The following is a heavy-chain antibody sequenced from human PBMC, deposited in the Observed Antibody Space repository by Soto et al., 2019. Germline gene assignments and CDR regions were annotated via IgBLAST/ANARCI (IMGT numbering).Heavy chain of an antibody. Sequence: GGSLRLFCATSRFSLRSYAMNWVRQAPGKGLDWVAGISGRGHMTFYSDSVKGRFTISRDNSNSMVYLQMNSLRPEDKARYYCARDLTFSGYDFDWYFDLWGRGTLVTVSS. CDR2: ISGRGHMT. D-gene: IGHD5-12*01. J-gene: IGHJ2*01. CDR3: ARDLTFSGYDFDWYFDL. V-gene: IGHV3-23*01. CDR1: RFSLRSYA.